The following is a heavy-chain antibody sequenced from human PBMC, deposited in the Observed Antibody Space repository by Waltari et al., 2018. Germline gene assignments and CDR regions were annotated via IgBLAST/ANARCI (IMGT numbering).Heavy chain of an antibody. CDR3: ARDLRDCSGGSCYPLKKIGFDY. CDR2: ISYDGSNK. V-gene: IGHV3-30-3*01. J-gene: IGHJ4*02. CDR1: GFTFSSYA. D-gene: IGHD2-15*01. Sequence: VQLVESGGGLVQPGGSLRLSCAASGFTFSSYAMHWVRQAPGKGLEWVAVISYDGSNKYYADSVKGRFTISRDNSKNTLYLQMNSLRAEDTAVYYCARDLRDCSGGSCYPLKKIGFDYWGQGTLVTVSS.